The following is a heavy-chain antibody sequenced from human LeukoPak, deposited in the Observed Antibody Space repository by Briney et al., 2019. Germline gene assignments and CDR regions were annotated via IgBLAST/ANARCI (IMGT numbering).Heavy chain of an antibody. V-gene: IGHV1-46*01. CDR1: GYTFTSYY. CDR3: ARDRPPYYYDSSGYLAY. J-gene: IGHJ4*02. Sequence: ASVKVSCKASGYTFTSYYMHWVRQAPGQGLEWMGIINPSGGSTSYAQKFQGRVTMTRDMSTSTVYMELSSLRSEDTAVYYCARDRPPYYYDSSGYLAYWGQGTLATVSS. CDR2: INPSGGST. D-gene: IGHD3-22*01.